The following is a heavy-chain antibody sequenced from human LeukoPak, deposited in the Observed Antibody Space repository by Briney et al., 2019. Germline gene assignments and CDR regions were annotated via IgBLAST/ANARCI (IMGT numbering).Heavy chain of an antibody. J-gene: IGHJ4*02. CDR2: IYYSGST. V-gene: IGHV4-61*01. CDR3: ARGARYYDFWSGYYTSENFDY. D-gene: IGHD3-3*01. Sequence: PSETLSLTCTVSGGSFSSGSYYWSWIRQPPGKGLEWIGYIYYSGSTNYNPSLKSRVTISVDTSKNQFSLKLSSVTAADTAVYYCARGARYYDFWSGYYTSENFDYWGQGTLVTVSS. CDR1: GGSFSSGSYY.